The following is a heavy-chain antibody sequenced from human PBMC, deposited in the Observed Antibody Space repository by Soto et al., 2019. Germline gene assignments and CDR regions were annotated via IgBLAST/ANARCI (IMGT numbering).Heavy chain of an antibody. J-gene: IGHJ4*02. V-gene: IGHV4-59*13. CDR3: ATISSSDYVSFGY. Sequence: PSETLSLTCTVSGGSISSYYWSWIRQSPGKGLEWIGYIYYSGSTNYNPSLKSRVTISVDTSKNQFSLKLSSVTSADTAVYYCATISSSDYVSFGYWGQGTLVTVSS. D-gene: IGHD6-6*01. CDR1: GGSISSYY. CDR2: IYYSGST.